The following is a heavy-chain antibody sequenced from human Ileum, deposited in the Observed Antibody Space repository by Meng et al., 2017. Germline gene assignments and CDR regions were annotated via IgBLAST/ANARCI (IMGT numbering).Heavy chain of an antibody. CDR2: IHHSGSI. CDR3: ARGYIAARCQH. Sequence: VQVQTLCARLLHLSGTSSVTSGVDGGSLYSDYGTPTRQRPGEGREWIGEIHHSGSITHYPSIESRVSISMDKSKTQFTLKLHSVAAADTAVYYCARGYIAARCQHWGQGTLVTVSS. V-gene: IGHV4-34*01. J-gene: IGHJ1*01. D-gene: IGHD6-6*01. CDR1: GGSLYSDY.